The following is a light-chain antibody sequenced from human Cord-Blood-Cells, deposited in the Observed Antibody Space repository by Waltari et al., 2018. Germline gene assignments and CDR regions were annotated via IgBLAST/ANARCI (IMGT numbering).Light chain of an antibody. CDR3: QQYYSTPYT. Sequence: DIVMTKSTASLGVSLGERATIIRTSSQSVLYSSNNKNYLAWYQQKPGQPPKLLIYWASTRESGVPDRFSGSGSGTDFTLTISSLQAEDVAVYYCQQYYSTPYTFGQGTKLEIK. CDR1: QSVLYSSNNKNY. CDR2: WAS. J-gene: IGKJ2*01. V-gene: IGKV4-1*01.